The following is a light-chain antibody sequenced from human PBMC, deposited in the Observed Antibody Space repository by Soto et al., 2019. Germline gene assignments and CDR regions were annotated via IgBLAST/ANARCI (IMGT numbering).Light chain of an antibody. Sequence: QSALTQPRSVSGSPGQSVTISCTGTSSDVGGYNYVSWYQQHPGKAPKLMIYDVTKRPSGVPDRFSGSKSGNPASLTISGLQDEDEADYFCCSYAGSSTFVVFGGGTKLTVL. CDR2: DVT. V-gene: IGLV2-11*01. J-gene: IGLJ2*01. CDR3: CSYAGSSTFVV. CDR1: SSDVGGYNY.